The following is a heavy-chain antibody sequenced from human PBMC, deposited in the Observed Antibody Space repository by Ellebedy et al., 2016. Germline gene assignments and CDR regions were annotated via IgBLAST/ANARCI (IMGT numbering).Heavy chain of an antibody. V-gene: IGHV4-38-2*02. J-gene: IGHJ4*02. CDR3: ARKLSSGWSFDH. D-gene: IGHD6-19*01. CDR1: GYSINSGYY. CDR2: FYHSGRT. Sequence: SETLSLTCTVSGYSINSGYYWGWIRQPPGKGLEWIGNFYHSGRTYYNPSLKSQVTISIDTSKNQVSLKLSSVTAADTAVYYCARKLSSGWSFDHWGQGTLVIVSS.